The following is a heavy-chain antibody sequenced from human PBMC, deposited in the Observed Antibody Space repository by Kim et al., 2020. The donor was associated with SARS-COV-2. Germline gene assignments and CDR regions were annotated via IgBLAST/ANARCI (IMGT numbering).Heavy chain of an antibody. V-gene: IGHV3-23*01. CDR3: AKDPTYSSSGSWSRRFVGWFDP. CDR1: GFTFSSYA. J-gene: IGHJ5*02. D-gene: IGHD6-13*01. Sequence: GGSLRLSCAASGFTFSSYAMSWVRQAPGKGLEWVSAISGSGGSTYYADSVKGRFTISRDNSKNTLYLQMNSLRAEDTAVYYCAKDPTYSSSGSWSRRFVGWFDPWGQGTLVTVSS. CDR2: ISGSGGST.